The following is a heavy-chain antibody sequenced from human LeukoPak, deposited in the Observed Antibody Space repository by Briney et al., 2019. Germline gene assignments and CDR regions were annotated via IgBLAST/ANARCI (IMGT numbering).Heavy chain of an antibody. V-gene: IGHV3-23*01. CDR2: FGGTGDI. CDR1: GFTFSTTA. CDR3: AKDVLRWAFDY. Sequence: GGSLRLSCAASGFTFSTTATAWVRQAPGKGLELVSGFGGTGDIHYADSVRGRFTISRDNSKGIHYLQMDSLRAEDTAVYYCAKDVLRWAFDYWGQGTLVTVSS. J-gene: IGHJ4*02. D-gene: IGHD3-16*01.